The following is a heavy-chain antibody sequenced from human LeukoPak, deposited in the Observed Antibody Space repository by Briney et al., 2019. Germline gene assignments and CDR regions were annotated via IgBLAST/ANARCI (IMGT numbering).Heavy chain of an antibody. CDR1: GGTFSSYA. V-gene: IGHV1-69*05. CDR3: ARPRYSNYLYNWFDP. D-gene: IGHD4-11*01. J-gene: IGHJ5*02. Sequence: SVKVSCKASGGTFSSYAISWVRQAPGQGLEWMGRIILIFGTANYAQKFQGRVTITTDESTSTAYMELRSLRSDDTAVYYCARPRYSNYLYNWFDPWGQGTLVTVSS. CDR2: IILIFGTA.